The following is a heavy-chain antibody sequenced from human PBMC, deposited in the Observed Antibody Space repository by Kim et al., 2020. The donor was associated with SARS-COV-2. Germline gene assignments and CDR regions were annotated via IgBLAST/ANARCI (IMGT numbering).Heavy chain of an antibody. D-gene: IGHD2-2*01. CDR3: ARLRDIVVVPADAFDI. Sequence: SETLSLTCTVSGGSISSSSYYWGWIRQPPGKGLEWIGSIYYSGSTYYNPSLKSRVTISVDTSKNQFSLKLSSVTAADTAVYYCARLRDIVVVPADAFDIWGQGTMVTVSS. J-gene: IGHJ3*02. V-gene: IGHV4-39*01. CDR1: GGSISSSSYY. CDR2: IYYSGST.